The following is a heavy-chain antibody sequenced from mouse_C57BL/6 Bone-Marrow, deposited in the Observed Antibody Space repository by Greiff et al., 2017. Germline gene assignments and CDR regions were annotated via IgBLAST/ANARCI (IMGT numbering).Heavy chain of an antibody. CDR2: IWRGGST. Sequence: VKLEESGPGLVQPSQSLSITCTVSGFSLTSYGVHWVRQSPGKGLEWLGVIWRGGSTDYNAAFMSRLSITKDNSKSQVFFKMNSLQADDTAIYYCASYLVYDYGAWFAYWGQGTLVTVSA. V-gene: IGHV2-5*01. CDR3: ASYLVYDYGAWFAY. CDR1: GFSLTSYG. D-gene: IGHD2-4*01. J-gene: IGHJ3*01.